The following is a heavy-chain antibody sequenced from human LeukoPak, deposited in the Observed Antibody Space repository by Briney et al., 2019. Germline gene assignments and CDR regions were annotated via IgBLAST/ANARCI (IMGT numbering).Heavy chain of an antibody. CDR2: ISSSGSTI. CDR1: GFTFSDYY. J-gene: IGHJ4*02. Sequence: PGGSLRLYCAASGFTFSDYYMSWIRQAPGKGLEGVSYISSSGSTIYYADSVKGRFTISRDNAKNSLYLQMNSLRAEDTAVYYCAKDPSIWFGELLYRYFDYWGQGTLVTVSS. V-gene: IGHV3-11*01. CDR3: AKDPSIWFGELLYRYFDY. D-gene: IGHD3-10*01.